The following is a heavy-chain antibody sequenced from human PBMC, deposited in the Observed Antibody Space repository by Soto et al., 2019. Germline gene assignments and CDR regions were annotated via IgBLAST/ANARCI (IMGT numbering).Heavy chain of an antibody. CDR2: INHDGSKT. CDR1: KFSFNNYW. J-gene: IGHJ4*02. D-gene: IGHD6-13*01. Sequence: QPGGSLRLSCAASKFSFNNYWMHWVRQVPGKGPVWVSRINHDGSKTEYADSVKGLFTIARENPKNTLYLQMNSLRVDDTAMYYCVSEQWGFSASWYDYWGQGSLVTVYS. CDR3: VSEQWGFSASWYDY. V-gene: IGHV3-74*03.